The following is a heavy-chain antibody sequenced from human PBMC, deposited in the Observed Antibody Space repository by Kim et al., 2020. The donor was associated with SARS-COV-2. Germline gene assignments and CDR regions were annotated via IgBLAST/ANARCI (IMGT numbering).Heavy chain of an antibody. CDR1: GFTFSSYG. CDR2: IWYDGSNK. Sequence: GGSLRLSCAASGFTFSSYGMHWVRQAPGKGLEWVAVIWYDGSNKYYADSVKGRFTISRDNSKNTLYLQMNSLRAEDTAVYYCARDWDGTPPPYYFDYWGQGTLVTVSS. D-gene: IGHD1-26*01. CDR3: ARDWDGTPPPYYFDY. J-gene: IGHJ4*02. V-gene: IGHV3-33*01.